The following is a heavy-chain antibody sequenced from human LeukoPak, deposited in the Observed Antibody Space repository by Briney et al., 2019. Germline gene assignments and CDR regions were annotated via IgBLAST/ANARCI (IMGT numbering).Heavy chain of an antibody. CDR3: ARGLLAARLGLVLANYYMDV. J-gene: IGHJ6*03. CDR2: MNPNCGNT. CDR1: GYTFTSYD. Sequence: GASVKVSCKASGYTFTSYDINWVRQATGQGLEWMGWMNPNCGNTGYAQKFQGRVTITRNTSISTAYMELSSLRSEDTAVYYCARGLLAARLGLVLANYYMDVWGKGTTVTVSS. D-gene: IGHD6-6*01. V-gene: IGHV1-8*03.